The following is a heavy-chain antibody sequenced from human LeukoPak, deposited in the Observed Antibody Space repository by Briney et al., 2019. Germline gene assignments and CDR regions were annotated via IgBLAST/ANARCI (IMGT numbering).Heavy chain of an antibody. CDR2: INHSGSP. Sequence: SETLSLTCAVYVGSFSGYYWSWLRQPPGKGLEWIGEINHSGSPNYNPSPKSRVTTPVNTSKNQFSLKLSSVTAADTAVYYWARGSARGSYDYWGQGTLVTVSS. J-gene: IGHJ4*02. V-gene: IGHV4-34*01. CDR1: VGSFSGYY. D-gene: IGHD3-16*01. CDR3: ARGSARGSYDY.